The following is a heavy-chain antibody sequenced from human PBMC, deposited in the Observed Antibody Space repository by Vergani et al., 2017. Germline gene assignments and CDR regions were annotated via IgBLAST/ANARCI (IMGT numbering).Heavy chain of an antibody. Sequence: EVQLVESGGGLVQPGGSLRLSCAASGFTFSSYEMNWVRQAPGKGLEWVSYISSSGSTIYYADSVKGRFTISRDNAKNSLYLQMNSLRAEDTAVYYCARDVYYYDSSGYSARYYGMDVWGQGTTVTVSS. J-gene: IGHJ6*02. CDR3: ARDVYYYDSSGYSARYYGMDV. CDR1: GFTFSSYE. CDR2: ISSSGSTI. V-gene: IGHV3-48*03. D-gene: IGHD3-22*01.